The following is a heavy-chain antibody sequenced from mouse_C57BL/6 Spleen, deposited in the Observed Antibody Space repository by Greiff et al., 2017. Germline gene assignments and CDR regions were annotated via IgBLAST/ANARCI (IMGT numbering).Heavy chain of an antibody. J-gene: IGHJ3*01. CDR3: ASRGTYYSNYGWFAY. D-gene: IGHD2-5*01. Sequence: QVQLQQPGAELVKPGASVKLSCKASGYTFTSYWMHWVKQRPGQGLEWIGMIHPNSGSTNYNEKFKGKATLTVDTSSSTAYMQLSSLTSEDSAVYYCASRGTYYSNYGWFAYWGQGTLVTVSA. V-gene: IGHV1-64*01. CDR2: IHPNSGST. CDR1: GYTFTSYW.